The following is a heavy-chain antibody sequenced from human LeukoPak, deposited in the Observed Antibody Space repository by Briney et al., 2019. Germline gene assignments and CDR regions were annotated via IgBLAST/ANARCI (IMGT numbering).Heavy chain of an antibody. V-gene: IGHV3-23*01. D-gene: IGHD6-19*01. J-gene: IGHJ4*02. CDR1: GFTFSTYA. CDR2: ISISGGST. CDR3: ARDAISSGWWSGFDC. Sequence: GGSLRLSCADFGFTFSTYAMSWVRQAPGKGLEWVSAISISGGSTYYADSVKGRFTISRDNSKNTLYLQMNGLRAEDTAIYYCARDAISSGWWSGFDCWGQGTLVTVSS.